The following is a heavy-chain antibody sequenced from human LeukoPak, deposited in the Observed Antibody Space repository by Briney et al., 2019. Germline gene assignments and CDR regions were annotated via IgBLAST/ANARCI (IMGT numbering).Heavy chain of an antibody. CDR1: GVSISSYY. Sequence: SETLSLTCTVSGVSISSYYWSWIRQPPGKGLEWIGYIYYSGSTNYNPSLKSRVTISVDTSKNQFSLKLSSVTAADTAVYYCAREYSSSWSPSGFDPWGQGTLVTVSS. D-gene: IGHD6-13*01. J-gene: IGHJ5*02. CDR3: AREYSSSWSPSGFDP. CDR2: IYYSGST. V-gene: IGHV4-59*12.